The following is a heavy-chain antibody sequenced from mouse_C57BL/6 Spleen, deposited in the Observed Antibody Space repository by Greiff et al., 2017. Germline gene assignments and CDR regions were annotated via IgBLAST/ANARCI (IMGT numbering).Heavy chain of an antibody. CDR2: INPGSGGT. CDR1: GYAFTNYL. J-gene: IGHJ3*01. V-gene: IGHV1-54*01. CDR3: ARARGFAY. Sequence: QVQLQQSGAELVRPGTSVKVSCKASGYAFTNYLIEWVKQRPGQGLEWIGVINPGSGGTNYNEKFKGKATLTADKSSSTAYMQLSSLTSEDSAVYFCARARGFAYWGQGTLVTVSA.